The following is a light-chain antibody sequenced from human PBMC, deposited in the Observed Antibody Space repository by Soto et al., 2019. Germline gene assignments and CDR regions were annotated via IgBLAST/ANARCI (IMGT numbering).Light chain of an antibody. CDR1: QSVTSTY. J-gene: IGKJ1*01. CDR2: GAS. CDR3: QHYDTSLT. V-gene: IGKV3-20*01. Sequence: EMVVTQAPGTLSLSPGERATLSSRASQSVTSTYLGWYQQKPGQAPRLLIYGASSRATGIPDRFSGSGSGTDFTLTISRLEPEDSAVYYCQHYDTSLTFGQGTRVDIK.